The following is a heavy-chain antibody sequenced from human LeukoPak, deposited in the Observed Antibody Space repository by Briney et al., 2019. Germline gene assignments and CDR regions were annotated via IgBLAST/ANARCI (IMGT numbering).Heavy chain of an antibody. D-gene: IGHD2-21*02. CDR3: ARGGGGDRKYYFDY. CDR1: GGSISSYY. Sequence: PSETLSLTCTVSGGSISSYYWSWIRQPPGEGLEWIGYIYYSGSTNYNPSLKSRVTISVDTSKNQFSLKLSSVTAADTAVYYCARGGGGDRKYYFDYWGRGTLVTVSS. J-gene: IGHJ4*02. CDR2: IYYSGST. V-gene: IGHV4-59*01.